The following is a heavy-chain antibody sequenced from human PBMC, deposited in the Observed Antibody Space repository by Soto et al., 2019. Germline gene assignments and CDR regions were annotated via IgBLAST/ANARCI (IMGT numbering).Heavy chain of an antibody. CDR1: GFTFSGSA. J-gene: IGHJ6*02. V-gene: IGHV3-73*02. CDR3: TRSPRYCTNGVCYTFDYYYYGMDV. CDR2: IRSKANSYAT. Sequence: EVQLVESGGGLVQPGGSLKLSCAASGFTFSGSAMHWVRQASGKGLEWVGRIRSKANSYATAYAASVKGRFTIPRDDSKNTAYLQMNSLKTEDTAVYYCTRSPRYCTNGVCYTFDYYYYGMDVWGQGTTVTVSS. D-gene: IGHD2-8*01.